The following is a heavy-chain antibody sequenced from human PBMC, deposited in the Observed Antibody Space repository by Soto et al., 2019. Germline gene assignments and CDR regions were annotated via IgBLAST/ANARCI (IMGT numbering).Heavy chain of an antibody. J-gene: IGHJ4*02. CDR2: IHYSGST. Sequence: QVQLQESGPGLVKPSETLSLTCTVSGDSISPYYWSWIRQPPGEGLEWIGDIHYSGSTNYNASLKSRVAMSVDMSKNQFSLKLISVTAADTAVYYCARIGGTAAWSFAYWGQVTLVTVSS. D-gene: IGHD3-16*01. CDR1: GDSISPYY. V-gene: IGHV4-59*01. CDR3: ARIGGTAAWSFAY.